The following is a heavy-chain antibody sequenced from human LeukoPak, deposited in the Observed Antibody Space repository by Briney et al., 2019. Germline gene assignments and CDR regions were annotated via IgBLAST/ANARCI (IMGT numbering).Heavy chain of an antibody. CDR1: GITFSKYW. D-gene: IGHD3-22*01. Sequence: GGSLRLSCVDSGITFSKYWMNWVRQAPGKGLEWVANMKHDGNEKHYVDSVEGRFTISRDNSKNTLYLQMNSLRAEDTAVYYCARDHLPGPPTMIQSHWGQGTLVTVSS. J-gene: IGHJ4*02. CDR2: MKHDGNEK. CDR3: ARDHLPGPPTMIQSH. V-gene: IGHV3-7*01.